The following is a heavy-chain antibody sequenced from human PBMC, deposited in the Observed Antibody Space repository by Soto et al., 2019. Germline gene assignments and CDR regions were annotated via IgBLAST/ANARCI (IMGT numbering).Heavy chain of an antibody. V-gene: IGHV3-48*01. Sequence: PGGSLRLSCAASGFQFSSYSMNWVRQAPGKGLEWVSYISSSSSTVYYADSVKGRFTMSRDNAKKSLYLQMNSLRAEDTAVYYCARVDSYWYIDLWGRGTLVTVSS. CDR2: ISSSSSTV. D-gene: IGHD2-2*03. CDR3: ARVDSYWYIDL. CDR1: GFQFSSYS. J-gene: IGHJ2*01.